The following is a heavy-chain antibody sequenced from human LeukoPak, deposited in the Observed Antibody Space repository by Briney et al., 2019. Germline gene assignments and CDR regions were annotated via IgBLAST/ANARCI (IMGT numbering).Heavy chain of an antibody. CDR1: GFTFSKHA. V-gene: IGHV3-30*04. Sequence: QAGGSLRLSCAASGFTFSKHAMHWVRQAPGKGLEWVAVISYDGSNKYYADSVKGRFTISRDNSKNTLYLQMNSLRAEDTAVYYCARTLIEYSVSSCYFDYWGQGTLVTVSS. CDR2: ISYDGSNK. D-gene: IGHD6-6*01. CDR3: ARTLIEYSVSSCYFDY. J-gene: IGHJ4*02.